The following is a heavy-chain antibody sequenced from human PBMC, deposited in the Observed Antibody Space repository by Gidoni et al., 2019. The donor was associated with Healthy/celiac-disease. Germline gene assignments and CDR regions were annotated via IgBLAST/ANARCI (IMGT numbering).Heavy chain of an antibody. CDR2: ISYDGSNK. CDR3: AKGGEYCSGGSCYDYYGMDV. J-gene: IGHJ6*02. D-gene: IGHD2-15*01. V-gene: IGHV3-30*18. Sequence: RSLRLSCAASGFTFISYCLHWVRQAPGKGLEWVAVISYDGSNKYYADSVKGRFTISRDNSKNTLYLQMNSLRAEDTAVYYCAKGGEYCSGGSCYDYYGMDVWGQGTTVTVSS. CDR1: GFTFISYC.